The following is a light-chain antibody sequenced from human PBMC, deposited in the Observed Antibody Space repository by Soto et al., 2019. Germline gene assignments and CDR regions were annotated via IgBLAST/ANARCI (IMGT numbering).Light chain of an antibody. Sequence: SVLTQPPSVSWAPGERVTLSCTGGSSNIGAGYDVHWYQQLPGTAPKLLIYGNSNRPSGVPDRFSGSKSGTSASLAITGLQAEDEADYYCQSYDSSLSGSVFGGGTKVTVL. V-gene: IGLV1-40*01. CDR2: GNS. CDR1: SSNIGAGYD. J-gene: IGLJ3*02. CDR3: QSYDSSLSGSV.